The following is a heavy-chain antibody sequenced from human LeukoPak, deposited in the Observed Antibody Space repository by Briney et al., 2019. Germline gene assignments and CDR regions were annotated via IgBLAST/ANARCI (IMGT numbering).Heavy chain of an antibody. CDR1: GGTFSSYA. CDR2: INPNSGGT. V-gene: IGHV1-18*01. J-gene: IGHJ4*02. CDR3: ARDGPNHVDSSGYYWHSFFDY. Sequence: GASVKVSCKASGGTFSSYAISWVRQAPGQGLEWMGWINPNSGGTNYAQKLQGRVTMTTDTSTSTAYMELRSLRSDDTAVYYCARDGPNHVDSSGYYWHSFFDYWGQGTLVTVSS. D-gene: IGHD3-22*01.